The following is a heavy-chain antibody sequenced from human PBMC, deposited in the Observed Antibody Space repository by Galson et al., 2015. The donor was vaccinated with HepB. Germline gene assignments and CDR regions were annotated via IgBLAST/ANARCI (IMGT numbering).Heavy chain of an antibody. CDR3: AKDLRRAVGDSYYFDD. V-gene: IGHV3-9*01. J-gene: IGHJ4*02. CDR1: GFTFDDFA. Sequence: SLRLSCAASGFTFDDFAMHWVRQTPGKGLEWVAGISWDSTGIHYVDSVKGRFTISRDNAKNSLDLQMNGLRPEDTALYYCAKDLRRAVGDSYYFDDWGQGTLVTVSS. D-gene: IGHD2-21*02. CDR2: ISWDSTGI.